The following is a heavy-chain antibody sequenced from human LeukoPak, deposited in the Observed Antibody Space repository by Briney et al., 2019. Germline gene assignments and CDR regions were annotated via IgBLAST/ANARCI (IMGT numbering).Heavy chain of an antibody. D-gene: IGHD1-1*01. Sequence: SETLALTCAVYGGSFSGYYWSWIREPPGKGLECMGEINHSGSTNYNPSLKSRVAISVVTSKSQFSLKLSSVTAADTAVYYCARAPEAWYDSHLDRWGQGTLVTVSS. CDR1: GGSFSGYY. J-gene: IGHJ4*02. CDR3: ARAPEAWYDSHLDR. V-gene: IGHV4-34*01. CDR2: INHSGST.